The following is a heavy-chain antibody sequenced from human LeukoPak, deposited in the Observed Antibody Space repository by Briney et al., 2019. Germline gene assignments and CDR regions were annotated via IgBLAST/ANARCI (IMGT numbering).Heavy chain of an antibody. D-gene: IGHD6-13*01. CDR1: GFTFNNYG. CDR3: AKTPMYSTDDFDI. CDR2: VSGAGGST. Sequence: GGSLRLSCAASGFTFNNYGMSWIRQAPGKGLEWVSGVSGAGGSTYYADSVKGRFTISRDNSKNTLYLQMNTLRAEDTAVFYCAKTPMYSTDDFDIWGQGTVVTVSS. V-gene: IGHV3-23*01. J-gene: IGHJ3*02.